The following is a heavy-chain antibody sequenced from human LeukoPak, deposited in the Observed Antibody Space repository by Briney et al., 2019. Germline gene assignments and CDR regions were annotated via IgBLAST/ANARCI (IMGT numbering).Heavy chain of an antibody. Sequence: GGSLRLSCAASGFAVSSNYMSWVRQAPGKGLECVSVFYSGGDTYYADSVKGRFTISRDKSKNMVYLQMNSLRAEDTAVYYCTTAQIYDDTWYGRDYWGQGTLVTVSS. V-gene: IGHV3-66*01. D-gene: IGHD6-13*01. CDR2: FYSGGDT. CDR3: TTAQIYDDTWYGRDY. J-gene: IGHJ4*02. CDR1: GFAVSSNY.